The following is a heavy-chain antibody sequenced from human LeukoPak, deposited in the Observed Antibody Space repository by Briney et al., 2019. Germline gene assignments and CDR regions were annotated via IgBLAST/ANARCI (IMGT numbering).Heavy chain of an antibody. Sequence: PGGSRRLSCAASGFTFSSYAMHWVRQAPGKGLEWVSYISSSSSTIYYADSVKGRFTISRDNAKNSLYLQMNSLRAEDTAVYYCARAAKIVGANAFDIWGQGTMVTVSS. J-gene: IGHJ3*02. CDR2: ISSSSSTI. CDR3: ARAAKIVGANAFDI. D-gene: IGHD1-26*01. CDR1: GFTFSSYA. V-gene: IGHV3-48*04.